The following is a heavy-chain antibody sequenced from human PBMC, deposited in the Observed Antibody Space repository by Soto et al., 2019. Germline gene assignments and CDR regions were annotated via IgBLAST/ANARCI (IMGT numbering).Heavy chain of an antibody. CDR2: IIPIFGTA. CDR1: GGTFSSYA. CDR3: ARVQWELLDWFDP. Sequence: ASVKVSCKASGGTFSSYAISWVRQAPGQGLEWMGGIIPIFGTANYAQKFQGRVTITADESTSTAYMELSSLRSEDTAVYYCARVQWELLDWFDPWGQGTLVTVSS. D-gene: IGHD1-26*01. V-gene: IGHV1-69*13. J-gene: IGHJ5*02.